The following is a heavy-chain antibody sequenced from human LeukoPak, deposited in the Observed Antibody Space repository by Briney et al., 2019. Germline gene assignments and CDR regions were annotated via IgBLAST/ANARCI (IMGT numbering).Heavy chain of an antibody. CDR2: IKEDGSET. CDR3: ARDSFETDIDY. J-gene: IGHJ4*02. CDR1: GFTFSTYW. Sequence: GGSLRLSCAVSGFTFSTYWMSWVRQAPGKGLEWVANIKEDGSETYYVDSLKGRFTISRDNVKNSPYLQINSLRADDSAVYYCARDSFETDIDYWGQGTLVTVSS. D-gene: IGHD1-14*01. V-gene: IGHV3-7*01.